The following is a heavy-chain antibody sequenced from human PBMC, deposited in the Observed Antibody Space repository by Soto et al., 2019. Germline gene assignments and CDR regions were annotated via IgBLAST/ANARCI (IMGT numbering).Heavy chain of an antibody. J-gene: IGHJ4*02. Sequence: QLQLQESGPGLVKPSETLSLTCTVSGGSISSSSYYWGWIRQPPGKGLEWIGSIYYSGSTYYNPSLKSRVPISVDTSKNQFSLKLGSVAAADPAVYFCARKVGGHFDYWGQGTLVTVSS. CDR3: ARKVGGHFDY. CDR2: IYYSGST. V-gene: IGHV4-39*01. CDR1: GGSISSSSYY. D-gene: IGHD2-2*01.